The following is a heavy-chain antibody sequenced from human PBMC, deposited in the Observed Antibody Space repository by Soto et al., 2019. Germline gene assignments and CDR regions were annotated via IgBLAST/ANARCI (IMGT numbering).Heavy chain of an antibody. CDR2: IYHTGCT. Sequence: QVQLQESGPGLVKPSGTLSLTCAVSGGSISSNNWWSWVRQPPGKGLEWIGEIYHTGCTNYNPSLRFRGIITVDQSKHQFSLKLSSVTAADTAVYYCARWVDVWGQGTTVTVSS. CDR3: ARWVDV. CDR1: GGSISSNNW. V-gene: IGHV4-4*02. J-gene: IGHJ6*02. D-gene: IGHD1-26*01.